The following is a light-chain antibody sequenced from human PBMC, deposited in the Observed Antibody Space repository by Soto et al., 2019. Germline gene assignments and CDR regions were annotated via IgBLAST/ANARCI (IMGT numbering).Light chain of an antibody. CDR1: SSDVGTYDL. J-gene: IGLJ3*02. CDR2: EAT. Sequence: SVLTQPASVSGSPGQSITISCTGTSSDVGTYDLVSWYQHHPGAAPKLMIYEATRRPSGISNRFSGSKSGNTASLTISGLQAEDGADYYCCSFAGSNSWVFGGGTKVTVL. CDR3: CSFAGSNSWV. V-gene: IGLV2-23*01.